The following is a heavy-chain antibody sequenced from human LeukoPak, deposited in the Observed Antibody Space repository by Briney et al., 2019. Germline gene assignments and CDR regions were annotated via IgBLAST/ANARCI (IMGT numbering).Heavy chain of an antibody. CDR2: IYHSGST. D-gene: IGHD2-2*01. CDR1: GDSISSYY. J-gene: IGHJ6*02. Sequence: SETLSLTCTVSGDSISSYYWSWIRQSPGKGLEWIGYIYHSGSTNYNPSLKSRVTISVDTSKNQFSLKLSSVTAADTAVYYCAAQEYQLTYYYYGLDVWGQGTTVTVSS. V-gene: IGHV4-59*12. CDR3: AAQEYQLTYYYYGLDV.